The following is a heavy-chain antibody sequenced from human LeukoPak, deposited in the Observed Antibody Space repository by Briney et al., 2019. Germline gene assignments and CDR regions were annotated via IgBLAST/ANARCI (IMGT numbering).Heavy chain of an antibody. CDR3: AKTYSSSWCFDY. D-gene: IGHD6-13*01. Sequence: KTSETLSLTCTVSGGSISSYYWSWIRLPPGKGLEWLGYIYNSGSTKYNPSLKSRVTISVDTSKNQFSLKLSSVTAADTAVYYCAKTYSSSWCFDYWGQGTLVTVSS. V-gene: IGHV4-59*12. J-gene: IGHJ4*02. CDR2: IYNSGST. CDR1: GGSISSYY.